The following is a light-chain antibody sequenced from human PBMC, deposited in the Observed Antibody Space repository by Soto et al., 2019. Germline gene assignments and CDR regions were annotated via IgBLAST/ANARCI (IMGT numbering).Light chain of an antibody. CDR2: DAS. J-gene: IGKJ5*01. Sequence: DVQMTQSPSSLSASVGDTITITCQATQDISNYLNWYQQKPGEAPKLLIYDASKLETGVPSRFSGSGSGTDFTFTISSLQPEDFATYYCQQANSFPLTFGQGTRLEIK. CDR1: QDISNY. CDR3: QQANSFPLT. V-gene: IGKV1-33*01.